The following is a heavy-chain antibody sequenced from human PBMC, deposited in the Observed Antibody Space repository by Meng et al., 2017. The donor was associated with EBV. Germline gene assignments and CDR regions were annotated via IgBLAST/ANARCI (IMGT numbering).Heavy chain of an antibody. V-gene: IGHV1-69*01. Sequence: QVQLVQSGSEVKKPXSSVKVSXKASGGTFSSYAISWVRQAPGQGLEWMGGIIPIFGTANYAQKFQGRVTITADESTSTAYMELSSLRSEDTAVYYCAREWPNYYDSSGYFLWRQGTLVTVSS. CDR2: IIPIFGTA. CDR3: AREWPNYYDSSGYFL. J-gene: IGHJ4*02. CDR1: GGTFSSYA. D-gene: IGHD3-22*01.